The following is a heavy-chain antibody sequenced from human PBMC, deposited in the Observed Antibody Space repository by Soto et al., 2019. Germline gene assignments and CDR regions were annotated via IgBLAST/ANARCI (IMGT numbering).Heavy chain of an antibody. J-gene: IGHJ4*02. CDR3: EKGGQFWELFDH. CDR2: ISASGYSA. V-gene: IGHV3-23*01. Sequence: RQAPGKGLEWVSTISASGYSAYYGGAVKGRFTTSRDNSKSTLYLQMNRLRADDTAVYYCEKGGQFWELFDHWGQGSQV. D-gene: IGHD1-26*01.